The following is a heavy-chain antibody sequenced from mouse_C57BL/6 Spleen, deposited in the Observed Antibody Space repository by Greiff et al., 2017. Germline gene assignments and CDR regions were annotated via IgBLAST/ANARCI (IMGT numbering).Heavy chain of an antibody. CDR2: ISNGGGST. D-gene: IGHD4-1*01. Sequence: EVKLVESGGGLVQPGGSLKLSCAASGFTFSDYYMYWVRQTPEKRLEWVAYISNGGGSTYYPDTVKGRFTIARDNAKNTLYLQMSRLKSEDPAMYYCARETELRQTWFAYWGQGTLVTVSA. CDR1: GFTFSDYY. J-gene: IGHJ3*01. V-gene: IGHV5-12*01. CDR3: ARETELRQTWFAY.